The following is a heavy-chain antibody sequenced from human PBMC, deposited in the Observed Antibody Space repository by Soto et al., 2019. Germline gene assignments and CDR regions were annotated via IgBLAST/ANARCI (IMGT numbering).Heavy chain of an antibody. J-gene: IGHJ3*02. CDR2: IYHSGST. Sequence: SDALSHTSAVSGGSIRTSHWRRWVRQPPGKGLEWIGEIYHSGSTNYNPSLKSRVTISVDKSKNQFSLKLSSVTAADTAVYYCARADSSGWGKDDAFDIWGQGTMVT. D-gene: IGHD6-19*01. CDR1: GGSIRTSHW. V-gene: IGHV4-4*02. CDR3: ARADSSGWGKDDAFDI.